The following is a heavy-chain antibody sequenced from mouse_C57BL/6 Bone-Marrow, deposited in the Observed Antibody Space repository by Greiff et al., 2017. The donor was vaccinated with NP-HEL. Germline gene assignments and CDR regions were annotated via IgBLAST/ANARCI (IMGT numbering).Heavy chain of an antibody. Sequence: EVKVEESGPGLVKPSQSLSLTCSVTGYSITSGYYWNWIRQFPGNKLEWMGYISYDGSNNYNPSLKNRISITRDTSKNQFFLKLNSVTTEDTATYYCARGGLRLWFAYWGQGTLVTVSA. CDR2: ISYDGSN. D-gene: IGHD1-2*01. CDR3: ARGGLRLWFAY. V-gene: IGHV3-6*01. J-gene: IGHJ3*01. CDR1: GYSITSGYY.